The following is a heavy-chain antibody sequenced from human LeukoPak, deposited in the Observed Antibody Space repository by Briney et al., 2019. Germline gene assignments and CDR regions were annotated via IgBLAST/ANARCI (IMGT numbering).Heavy chain of an antibody. V-gene: IGHV4-39*01. CDR3: ARRDRALAARDY. J-gene: IGHJ4*02. Sequence: SETLSLTCTVSGGSISSSSYYWGWIRQPPGKXXXXIGSIYYSGSTYYNPSLKSRVTISVDTSKNQFSLKLSSVTAADTAVYYCARRDRALAARDYWGQGTLVTVSS. CDR2: IYYSGST. CDR1: GGSISSSSYY. D-gene: IGHD6-6*01.